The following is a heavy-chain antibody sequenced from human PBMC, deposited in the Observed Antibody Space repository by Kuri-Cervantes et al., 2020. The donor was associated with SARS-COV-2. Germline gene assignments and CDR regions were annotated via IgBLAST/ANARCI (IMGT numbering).Heavy chain of an antibody. CDR3: ARASGDSSCYQGPFDE. D-gene: IGHD3-22*01. CDR2: ISSSSSYI. Sequence: GGSLRLSCAASGFTFSSYSMNWVRQAPGKGLEWVSSISSSSSYIYYADSVKGRFTISRDNAKNSLYLQMNSLRAEDTAVYYCARASGDSSCYQGPFDEWGQGTLVTVSS. CDR1: GFTFSSYS. J-gene: IGHJ4*02. V-gene: IGHV3-21*01.